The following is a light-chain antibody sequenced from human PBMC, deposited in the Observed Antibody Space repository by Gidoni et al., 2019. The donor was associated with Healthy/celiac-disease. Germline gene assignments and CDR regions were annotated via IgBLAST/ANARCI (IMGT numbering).Light chain of an antibody. CDR1: QGISNS. J-gene: IGKJ1*01. Sequence: DIHMTHSPSAMSASVGDRVNTTCLASQGISNSLAWFQQKPVKVPKRMIYAASSLQSGFPSRFSGSGSEKEVILTISSQQHEDFATYYCRQNNTYPWTFGQGTKVEIK. CDR3: RQNNTYPWT. V-gene: IGKV1-17*03. CDR2: AAS.